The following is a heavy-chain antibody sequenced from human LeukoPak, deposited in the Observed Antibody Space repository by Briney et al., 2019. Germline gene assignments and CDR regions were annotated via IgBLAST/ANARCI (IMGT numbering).Heavy chain of an antibody. V-gene: IGHV1-8*01. CDR2: MNPNSGNT. J-gene: IGHJ4*02. Sequence: ASVTVSCKASGYTFSSYDINWVRQATGQGLEWMGWMNPNSGNTGYAQRFQGRVTMTRSTSISTAYMELSSLTSDDTAVYYCARSFVGTRKRNDYWGQGTLVTVSS. CDR1: GYTFSSYD. CDR3: ARSFVGTRKRNDY. D-gene: IGHD2-21*01.